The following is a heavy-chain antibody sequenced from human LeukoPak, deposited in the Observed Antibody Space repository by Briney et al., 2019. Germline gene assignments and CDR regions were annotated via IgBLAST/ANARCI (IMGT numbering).Heavy chain of an antibody. V-gene: IGHV4-34*01. CDR1: GGSFSGFY. CDR2: INHSGSN. J-gene: IGHJ6*03. Sequence: SETLSLTCAVYGGSFSGFYWSWVRQPPGKGLEWIGEINHSGSNNYNPSLKSRVTISVDTSKNQISLTRGSVPAADTAVYYCARLKFVVVPAATSNYYMDVWGKGTPVTASS. D-gene: IGHD2-2*01. CDR3: ARLKFVVVPAATSNYYMDV.